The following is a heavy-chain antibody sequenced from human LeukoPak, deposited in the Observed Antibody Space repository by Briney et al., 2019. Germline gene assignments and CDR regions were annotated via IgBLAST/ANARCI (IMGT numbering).Heavy chain of an antibody. J-gene: IGHJ4*02. CDR3: ATRPDVVPDY. CDR2: LSGSATIT. V-gene: IGHV3-23*01. CDR1: GFNFATYA. D-gene: IGHD2-15*01. Sequence: GGSLRLSCAASGFNFATYAVTWVRQAPGEGLEWVSTLSGSATITYYADSVKGRFTVSRDNSKNTLYLQMNSLRVEDTAVYYCATRPDVVPDYWGQGTLVTVSS.